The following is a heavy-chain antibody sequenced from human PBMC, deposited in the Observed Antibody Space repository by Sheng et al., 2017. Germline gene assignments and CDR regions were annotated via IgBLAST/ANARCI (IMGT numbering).Heavy chain of an antibody. CDR2: INHSGST. CDR1: GGSFSGYY. J-gene: IGHJ5*02. D-gene: IGHD2-2*02. Sequence: QVQLQQWGAGLLKPSETLSLTCAVYGGSFSGYYWSWIRQPPGKGLEWIGEINHSGSTNYNPSLKSRVTISVDTSKNQFSLKLSSVTAADTAVYYCARPRFYCSSTSCYRKANWFDPWGQEPWSPSPQ. CDR3: ARPRFYCSSTSCYRKANWFDP. V-gene: IGHV4-34*01.